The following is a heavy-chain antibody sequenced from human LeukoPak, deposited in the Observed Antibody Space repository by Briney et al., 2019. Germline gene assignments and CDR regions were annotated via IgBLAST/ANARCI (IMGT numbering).Heavy chain of an antibody. CDR2: IKEDGTET. V-gene: IGHV3-7*03. Sequence: GGSLRLSCAASGFMFSSNWMSWVRLAPGKGLEWVANIKEDGTETYYVDSVKGRFTISRDNAKNSLYLQMNSLRAEDTAVYYCAKGWFDPWGQGTLVTVSS. CDR3: AKGWFDP. CDR1: GFMFSSNW. J-gene: IGHJ5*02.